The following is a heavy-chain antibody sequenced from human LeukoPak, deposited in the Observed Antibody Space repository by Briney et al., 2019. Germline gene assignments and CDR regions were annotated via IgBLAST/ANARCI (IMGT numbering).Heavy chain of an antibody. CDR2: IHPKSGGT. V-gene: IGHV1-2*02. J-gene: IGHJ3*02. CDR3: ARGTILEPFDI. Sequence: ASVKVSCKASGYSFTGYYLHWVRQPPGQGLECMGWIHPKSGGTSYEQSFQGRVIMTSDTSISTAYMEVRRLTSDDTAVYYCARGTILEPFDIWGQGTMVTVSS. D-gene: IGHD3-3*01. CDR1: GYSFTGYY.